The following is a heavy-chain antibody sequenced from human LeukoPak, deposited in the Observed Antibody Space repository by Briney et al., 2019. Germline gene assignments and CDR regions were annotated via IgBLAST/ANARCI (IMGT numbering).Heavy chain of an antibody. CDR2: INPNSGGT. D-gene: IGHD3-22*01. CDR1: GYTFTGYY. Sequence: ASVKVSCKASGYTFTGYYMHWVRQAPGQGLEWMGWINPNSGGTNYAQKFQGRVTMTRDTSISTAYMELSRLRSDDTAVYYCARVGGFYYYDSSGYQLNAFDIWGQGTMVTVSS. CDR3: ARVGGFYYYDSSGYQLNAFDI. V-gene: IGHV1-2*02. J-gene: IGHJ3*02.